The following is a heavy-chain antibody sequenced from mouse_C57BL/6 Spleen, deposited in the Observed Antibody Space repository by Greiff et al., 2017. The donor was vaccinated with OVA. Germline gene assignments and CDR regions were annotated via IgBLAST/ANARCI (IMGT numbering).Heavy chain of an antibody. D-gene: IGHD3-2*02. V-gene: IGHV1-7*01. J-gene: IGHJ4*01. CDR2: INPSSGYT. CDR1: GYTFTSYW. Sequence: QVQLQQSGAELAKPGASVKLSCKASGYTFTSYWMHWVKQRPGQGLEWIGYINPSSGYTKYNQKFKDKATLTADKSSSTAYMQLSSLTYEDSAVYYCAQTAQATDYAMDYWGQGTSVTVSS. CDR3: AQTAQATDYAMDY.